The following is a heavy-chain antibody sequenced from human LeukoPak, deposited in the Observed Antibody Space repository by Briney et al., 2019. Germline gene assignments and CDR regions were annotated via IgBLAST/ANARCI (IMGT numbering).Heavy chain of an antibody. J-gene: IGHJ6*02. CDR3: ARHSTGIPYYYGMDV. CDR2: IYPGDSDT. CDR1: GYSFTSYW. D-gene: IGHD6-19*01. Sequence: GESLKISCKGSGYSFTSYWIGWVRQMPGKGLEWMGIIYPGDSDTRYSPSFQGQATISADKSISTAYLQWSSLKASDTAIYYCARHSTGIPYYYGMDVWGQGTTVTVSS. V-gene: IGHV5-51*01.